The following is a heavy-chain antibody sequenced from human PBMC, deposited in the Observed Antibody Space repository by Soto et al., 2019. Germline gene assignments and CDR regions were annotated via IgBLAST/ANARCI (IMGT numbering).Heavy chain of an antibody. CDR2: IHYSGYT. CDR1: DGAISTYY. J-gene: IGHJ4*02. CDR3: AWEYSSFEY. D-gene: IGHD4-4*01. Sequence: QVQLQESGPGLVKPSETLSLTCTVSDGAISTYYWHWIRQPPGKGLEWIGYIHYSGYTSYNPSLKSRVTISVDTSKNQFSVRLHSVTAADTAVYYCAWEYSSFEYWGQGALVTVS. V-gene: IGHV4-59*01.